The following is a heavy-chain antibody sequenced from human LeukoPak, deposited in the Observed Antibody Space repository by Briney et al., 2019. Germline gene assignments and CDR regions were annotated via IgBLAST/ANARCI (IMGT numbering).Heavy chain of an antibody. D-gene: IGHD3-22*01. CDR1: GFTFSNAW. Sequence: GGSLRLSCATSGFTFSNAWMNWVRQAPGKGLEWVGRIRSSSDGGTIDYAAPVKGRFTLSRDDSKTTLYLQMNSLQTEDTAVYYCATDFYDSTWGQGTLVTVSS. V-gene: IGHV3-15*07. J-gene: IGHJ5*02. CDR3: ATDFYDST. CDR2: IRSSSDGGTI.